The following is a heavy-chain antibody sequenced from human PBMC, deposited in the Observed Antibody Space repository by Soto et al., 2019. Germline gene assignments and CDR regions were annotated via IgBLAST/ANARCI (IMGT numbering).Heavy chain of an antibody. D-gene: IGHD1-26*01. CDR2: ISCDGSKK. J-gene: IGHJ6*02. CDR3: AKDQGSGSYYYYGMDV. Sequence: QVQLVESGGGVVQPGRSLRLSCAASGFTFSSYGMHWVRQAPGKGREWVPVISCDGSKKNYADSVRGRFTISRDNSKNTLYLQMNSLRAEDTAVYYCAKDQGSGSYYYYGMDVWGQGTTVTVSS. V-gene: IGHV3-30*18. CDR1: GFTFSSYG.